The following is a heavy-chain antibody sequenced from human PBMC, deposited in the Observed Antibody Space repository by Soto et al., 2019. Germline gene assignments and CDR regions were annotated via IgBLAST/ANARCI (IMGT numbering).Heavy chain of an antibody. D-gene: IGHD3-9*01. Sequence: GGSLRLSCAASGFTFSSYGMHWVRQAPGKGLEWVAVIWYDGSNKYYADSVKGRFTISRDNSKNTLYLQMNSLRAEDTAVYYCARSLGYYDILTASDYWGQGTLVTVSS. CDR3: ARSLGYYDILTASDY. V-gene: IGHV3-33*01. J-gene: IGHJ4*02. CDR1: GFTFSSYG. CDR2: IWYDGSNK.